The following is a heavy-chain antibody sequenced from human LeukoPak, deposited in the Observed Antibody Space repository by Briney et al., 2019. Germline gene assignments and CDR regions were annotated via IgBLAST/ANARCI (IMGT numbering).Heavy chain of an antibody. V-gene: IGHV3-23*01. D-gene: IGHD2-2*02. J-gene: IGHJ6*02. CDR3: AKRLGYCSSTSCYTHWSLGYYYYYGMDV. CDR1: GFTFSSYA. Sequence: TGGSLRLSCAASGFTFSSYAMSWVRQAPGKGLEWVSAISGSGGSTYYADSVKGRFTISRDNSKNTLYLQMKSLRAEDTAVYYCAKRLGYCSSTSCYTHWSLGYYYYYGMDVWGQGTTVTVSS. CDR2: ISGSGGST.